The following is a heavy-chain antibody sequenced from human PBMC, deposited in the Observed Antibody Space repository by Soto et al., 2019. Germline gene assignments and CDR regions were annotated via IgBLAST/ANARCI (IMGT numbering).Heavy chain of an antibody. J-gene: IGHJ4*02. CDR3: GRDYDSYDYIWGSYSHPLLFDY. CDR2: ISAYNGNT. V-gene: IGHV1-18*01. Sequence: ASVKVSCKASGYTFTSYGISWVRQAPGQGLEWMGWISAYNGNTNYAQKLQGRVTMTTDTSTSTAYMELRSLRSDDTAVYYCGRDYDSYDYIWGSYSHPLLFDYWGQGTLVTVSS. D-gene: IGHD3-16*01. CDR1: GYTFTSYG.